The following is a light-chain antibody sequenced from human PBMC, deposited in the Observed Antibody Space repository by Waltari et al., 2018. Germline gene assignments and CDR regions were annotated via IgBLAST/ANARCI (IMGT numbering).Light chain of an antibody. CDR3: QHRRNWPLT. CDR1: QSIYSY. J-gene: IGKJ4*01. Sequence: EIVLTQSPATLSLSPGERATLSCRASQSIYSYLAWYQQKPGQTPRVLIYDASNRATGIPARFSGSGSGTDFTLTISSLEPEDSALYYCQHRRNWPLTFGGGTKVEIK. CDR2: DAS. V-gene: IGKV3-11*01.